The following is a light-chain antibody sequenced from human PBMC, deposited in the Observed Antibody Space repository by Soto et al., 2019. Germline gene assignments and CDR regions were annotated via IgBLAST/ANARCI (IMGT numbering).Light chain of an antibody. V-gene: IGLV2-23*01. J-gene: IGLJ2*01. CDR1: SIDVGSYNL. CDR2: EGS. Sequence: QSVLTQPASVSGSPGQSITISCTGTSIDVGSYNLVSWYQQHPGKAPKLMIYEGSKRPSGVSNRFSGSKSGNTASLTISGLQAEDEADYYCCSYAGSTVFGGGTKLTVL. CDR3: CSYAGSTV.